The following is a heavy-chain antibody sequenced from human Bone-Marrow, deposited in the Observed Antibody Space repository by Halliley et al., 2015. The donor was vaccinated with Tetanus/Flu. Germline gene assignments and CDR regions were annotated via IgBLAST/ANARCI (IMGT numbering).Heavy chain of an antibody. CDR2: SAPGGAT. V-gene: IGHV4-34*01. J-gene: IGHJ6*02. D-gene: IGHD2-8*01. Sequence: LEWIGESAPGGATRYNPPLKSRVTMSVDPSKNQISLKLGSVPAADTAIYYCAKEGRGTKGVDVWGQGTMVTVSS. CDR3: AKEGRGTKGVDV.